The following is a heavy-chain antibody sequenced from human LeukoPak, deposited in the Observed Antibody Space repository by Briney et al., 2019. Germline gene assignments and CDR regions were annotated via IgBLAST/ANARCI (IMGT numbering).Heavy chain of an antibody. Sequence: PSQTLSLTCTVSGGSISSGSYYWSWIRQPAGKGLGWIGRIYTSGSTNYNPSPKSRVTISVDTSKNQFSLKLSSVTAADTAVYYCARGPSPDYYDSSGYYYFDYWGQGTLVTVSS. J-gene: IGHJ4*02. CDR2: IYTSGST. V-gene: IGHV4-61*02. D-gene: IGHD3-22*01. CDR1: GGSISSGSYY. CDR3: ARGPSPDYYDSSGYYYFDY.